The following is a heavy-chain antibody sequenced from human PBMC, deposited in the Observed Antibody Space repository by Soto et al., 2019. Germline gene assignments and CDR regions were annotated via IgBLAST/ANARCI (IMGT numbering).Heavy chain of an antibody. J-gene: IGHJ4*02. CDR3: ARDGHDYGDYDFDY. D-gene: IGHD4-17*01. CDR2: IWYDGSNK. V-gene: IGHV3-33*01. Sequence: PGGSLRLSCAASGFTFSSYGMHWVRQAPGKGLEWVAVIWYDGSNKYYADSVKGRFTISRDNSKNTLYLQMNSLRAEDTAVYYCARDGHDYGDYDFDYWGQGTLVTVSS. CDR1: GFTFSSYG.